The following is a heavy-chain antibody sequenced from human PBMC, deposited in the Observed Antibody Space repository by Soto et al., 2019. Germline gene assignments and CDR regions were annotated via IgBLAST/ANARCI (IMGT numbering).Heavy chain of an antibody. CDR1: GGSISSSSYY. Sequence: SETLSLTCTVSGGSISSSSYYWGWIRQPPGKGLEWIGSIYYSGSTYYNPSLKSRVTISVDTSKNQFSLKLSSVTAADTAVYYCAREGDILQFDPWGQGTLVTVSS. CDR2: IYYSGST. CDR3: AREGDILQFDP. D-gene: IGHD2-21*02. V-gene: IGHV4-39*02. J-gene: IGHJ5*02.